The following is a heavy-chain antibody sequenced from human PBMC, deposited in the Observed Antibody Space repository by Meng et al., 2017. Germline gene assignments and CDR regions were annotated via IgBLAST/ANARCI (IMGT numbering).Heavy chain of an antibody. CDR2: IYWDDDK. D-gene: IGHD2-21*02. CDR3: AHRRGDSREGWFDP. Sequence: QIHFKEAGPTLVKPTQTLTLTCTFSGFSLSTSGVGVGWIRQPPGKALEWLALIYWDDDKRYSPSLKSRLTITKDTPKNQVVLTMTNMDPVDTATYYCAHRRGDSREGWFDPWGQGTLVTVSS. V-gene: IGHV2-5*02. J-gene: IGHJ5*02. CDR1: GFSLSTSGVG.